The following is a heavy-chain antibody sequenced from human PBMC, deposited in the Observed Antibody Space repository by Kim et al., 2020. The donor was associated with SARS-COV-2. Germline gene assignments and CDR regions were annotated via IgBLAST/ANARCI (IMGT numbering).Heavy chain of an antibody. V-gene: IGHV4-39*07. CDR2: IYYSGST. J-gene: IGHJ5*02. CDR3: ARDLVVVAAIGWFDP. CDR1: GGSISSSSYY. Sequence: SETLSLTCTVSGGSISSSSYYWGWIRQPPGKGLEWIGSIYYSGSTYYNPSLKSRVTISVDTSKNQFSLKLSSVTAAGTAVYYCARDLVVVAAIGWFDPWGQGTLVTVSS. D-gene: IGHD2-15*01.